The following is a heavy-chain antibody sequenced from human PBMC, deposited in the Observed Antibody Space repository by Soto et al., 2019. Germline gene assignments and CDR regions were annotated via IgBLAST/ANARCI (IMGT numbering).Heavy chain of an antibody. CDR1: GFTFGDYA. CDR2: IRSKAYGGTT. J-gene: IGHJ4*02. Sequence: GGSLRLSCTASGFTFGDYAMSWVRQAPGKGLEWVGFIRSKAYGGTTEYAASVKGRFTISRDDSKSIAYLQLNSLKTEDTAVYYCTNYGDSTFDYWGQGTLVTV. CDR3: TNYGDSTFDY. D-gene: IGHD4-17*01. V-gene: IGHV3-49*04.